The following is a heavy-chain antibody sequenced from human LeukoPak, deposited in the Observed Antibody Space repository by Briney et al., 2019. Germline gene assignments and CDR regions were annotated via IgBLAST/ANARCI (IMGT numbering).Heavy chain of an antibody. V-gene: IGHV4-4*07. CDR3: ARTSGSYYPFDF. CDR1: GGSISNYY. D-gene: IGHD1-26*01. CDR2: NYTGGTT. Sequence: SETMSLTCTVSGGSISNYYWTWIRQPAGKGLEWIGRNYTGGTTNYRPSLKSRATMSVDTSKNQFSLKLSSVTAAGTAVYYCARTSGSYYPFDFWGQGTLVTVSS. J-gene: IGHJ4*02.